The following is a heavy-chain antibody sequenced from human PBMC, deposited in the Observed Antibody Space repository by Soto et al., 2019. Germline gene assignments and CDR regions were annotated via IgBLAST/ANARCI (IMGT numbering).Heavy chain of an antibody. CDR2: INAGNGNT. CDR3: AVKSEYSGYDYAFDI. CDR1: GYTFTSYA. V-gene: IGHV1-3*01. J-gene: IGHJ3*02. Sequence: ASVKVSCKASGYTFTSYAMHWVRQAPGQRLEWMGWINAGNGNTKYSQKFQGRVTITRDTSASTAYMELSSLRSEDTAVYYCAVKSEYSGYDYAFDIWGQGTMVTVSS. D-gene: IGHD5-12*01.